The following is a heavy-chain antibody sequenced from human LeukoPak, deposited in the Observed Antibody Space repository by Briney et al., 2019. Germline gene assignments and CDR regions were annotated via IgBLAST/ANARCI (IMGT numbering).Heavy chain of an antibody. CDR1: GFTFSSYS. CDR2: ISSSSSYI. D-gene: IGHD4-17*01. J-gene: IGHJ6*03. V-gene: IGHV3-21*01. Sequence: GGCLRLSCAASGFTFSSYSMNWVRQAPGKGLEWVSSISSSSSYIYYADSVKGRFTISRDNAKNPLYLQMNSLRAEDTAVYYCARGNNDYGDNGKIRFGYMDVWGKGTTVTVSS. CDR3: ARGNNDYGDNGKIRFGYMDV.